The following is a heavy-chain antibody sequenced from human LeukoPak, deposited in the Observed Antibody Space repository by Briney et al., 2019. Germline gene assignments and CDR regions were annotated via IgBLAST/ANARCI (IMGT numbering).Heavy chain of an antibody. CDR2: IKSKNDPGTR. J-gene: IGHJ3*02. CDR3: TTSGNPSLIDI. CDR1: GFSFSNAW. D-gene: IGHD3-3*01. V-gene: IGHV3-15*07. Sequence: PGGSLRLSCAASGFSFSNAWMNWVRQAPGKGLEWVGRIKSKNDPGTRDCAAPVKGRFTISRDDSKNTLYLQMNSLKIEDTAVYYCTTSGNPSLIDIWGQGTMVTVSS.